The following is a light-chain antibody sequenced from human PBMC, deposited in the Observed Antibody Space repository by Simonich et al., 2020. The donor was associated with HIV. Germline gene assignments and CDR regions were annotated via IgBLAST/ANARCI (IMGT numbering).Light chain of an antibody. CDR1: QSLLYSRNNKNH. CDR3: QQYYSTPPT. Sequence: DIVMTQSPDSLAVSLGERATINCKSSQSLLYSRNNKNHLTWYQQKPGQPPKLLIHWASTRESGVPDRFSASGSGTDFTLTISSLQAEDVAVYYCQQYYSTPPTFGQGTKVEIK. V-gene: IGKV4-1*01. J-gene: IGKJ1*01. CDR2: WAS.